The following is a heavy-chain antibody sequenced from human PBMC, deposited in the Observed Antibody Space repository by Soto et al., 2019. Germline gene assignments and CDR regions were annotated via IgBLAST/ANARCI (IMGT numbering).Heavy chain of an antibody. D-gene: IGHD6-13*01. J-gene: IGHJ3*01. CDR2: ISSDGSDK. CDR3: AKDQGIAASHGID. CDR1: GFTFNNYG. Sequence: QVQLVESGGGVVQPGTSLRLSCAASGFTFNNYGMHWVRQAPGTGLEWVAAISSDGSDKYYADSVKGRLTISRDNSKNTLYLPMHSLRAEYTAVYYCAKDQGIAASHGIDWGQGTMVTVSS. V-gene: IGHV3-30*18.